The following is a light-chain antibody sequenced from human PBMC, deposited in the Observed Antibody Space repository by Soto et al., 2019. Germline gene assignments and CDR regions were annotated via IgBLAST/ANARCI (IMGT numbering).Light chain of an antibody. CDR2: DDS. CDR1: SSDVGGYNY. J-gene: IGLJ1*01. Sequence: QAALTQPASVSGSPGQSITISCTGTSSDVGGYNYVSWYQQHPGKAPKLMIYDDSNRPSGVSNRFSGSKSGNTASLTISGLPAEDEADYDCGSYTSSSTLVFGTGTKLTVL. V-gene: IGLV2-14*01. CDR3: GSYTSSSTLV.